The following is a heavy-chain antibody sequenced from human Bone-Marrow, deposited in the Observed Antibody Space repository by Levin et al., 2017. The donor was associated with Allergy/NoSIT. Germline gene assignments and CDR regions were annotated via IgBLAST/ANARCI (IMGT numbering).Heavy chain of an antibody. CDR1: GGTFSGYA. Sequence: ASVKVSCRASGGTFSGYAFSWVRQAPGQGLEWMGGIIPMFGTTNYAQKFQGRVTITADESTSTIYMALSSLRSEDTAFYYCARDGYGSSYYQRGYGMDVWGQGTTVTVSS. CDR2: IIPMFGTT. J-gene: IGHJ6*02. D-gene: IGHD6-13*01. CDR3: ARDGYGSSYYQRGYGMDV. V-gene: IGHV1-69*13.